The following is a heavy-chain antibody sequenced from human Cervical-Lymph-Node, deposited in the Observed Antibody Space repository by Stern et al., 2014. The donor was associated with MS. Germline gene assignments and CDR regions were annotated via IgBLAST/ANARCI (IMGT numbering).Heavy chain of an antibody. D-gene: IGHD6-6*01. J-gene: IGHJ4*02. CDR3: ARPSRVRSTSGLDY. Sequence: VQLVESGAEVKKPGSSVKVSCKASGGTFSSYAINWVRQAPGQGLEGMGAIIPIFGTPNYAVQFQGRVTITADESTTTAYIELSSLRSEDTAVYYCARPSRVRSTSGLDYWGQGTLVTVSS. CDR1: GGTFSSYA. V-gene: IGHV1-69*01. CDR2: IIPIFGTP.